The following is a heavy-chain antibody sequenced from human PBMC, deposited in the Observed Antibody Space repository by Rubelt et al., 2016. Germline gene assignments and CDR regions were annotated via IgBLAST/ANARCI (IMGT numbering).Heavy chain of an antibody. V-gene: IGHV4-39*07. CDR1: GDSINSSSYY. CDR3: ARFRGSGWYLVDY. D-gene: IGHD6-19*01. CDR2: IYYSGTT. Sequence: QLQLQESGPGLVRPSETLSLTSTVSGDSINSSSYYWGWIRQPPGKGLEWIGSIYYSGTTYYNPSLKSRVTISVDTSKNQFSRKLSSVTAADTAVYYCARFRGSGWYLVDYWGQGTLVTVSS. J-gene: IGHJ4*02.